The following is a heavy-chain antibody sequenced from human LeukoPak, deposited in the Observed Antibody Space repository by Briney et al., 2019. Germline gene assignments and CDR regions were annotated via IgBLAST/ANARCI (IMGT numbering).Heavy chain of an antibody. V-gene: IGHV4-4*07. Sequence: SETLSLTCSVSGGSISGFYWSWIRQPAEKGLEWIGRISSSGRTNYNPSLKSRVTMSVDTSKNQFSLKLTSVTAADTAVYYCARGLQNSGTSDYWGQGTLVTVSS. CDR3: ARGLQNSGTSDY. J-gene: IGHJ4*02. D-gene: IGHD3-10*01. CDR2: ISSSGRT. CDR1: GGSISGFY.